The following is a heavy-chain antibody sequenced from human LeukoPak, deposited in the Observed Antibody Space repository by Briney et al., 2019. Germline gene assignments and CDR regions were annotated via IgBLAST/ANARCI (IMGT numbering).Heavy chain of an antibody. V-gene: IGHV1-46*01. CDR1: GYIVTKYY. CDR3: ARDRAFAGTKEDAFDN. D-gene: IGHD3-3*02. Sequence: ASVRVSCKASGYIVTKYYIHWVRRAPGQGLEWMGRINPSSGTTSYPQKFQGRVTMTRDTSTTTVYLDLSRLRSDDTALYYCARDRAFAGTKEDAFDNWGQGTMVTVSS. CDR2: INPSSGTT. J-gene: IGHJ3*02.